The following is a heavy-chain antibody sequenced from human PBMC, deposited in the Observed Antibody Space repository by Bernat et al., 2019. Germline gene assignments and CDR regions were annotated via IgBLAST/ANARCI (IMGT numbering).Heavy chain of an antibody. J-gene: IGHJ6*02. D-gene: IGHD2-2*01. V-gene: IGHV3-15*07. CDR2: MKSKTDGGTT. Sequence: EVQLVESGGGLVKPGGSLRLSCAASGFTFSNAWMNWVRQAPGKGLEWVGRMKSKTDGGTTDYAAPVKGRFTISRDDSKNTLYLQMNSLKTEDTAVYYCTTGGMPGDYYYGMDVWGQGTTVTVSS. CDR3: TTGGMPGDYYYGMDV. CDR1: GFTFSNAW.